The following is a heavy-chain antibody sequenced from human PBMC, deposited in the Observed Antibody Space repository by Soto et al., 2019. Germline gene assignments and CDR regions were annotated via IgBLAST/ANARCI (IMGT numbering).Heavy chain of an antibody. J-gene: IGHJ4*02. Sequence: ASVKVSCKASGYTFTSYGISWVRQAPGQGLEWMGWISAYNGNTNYAQKLQGRVTMTTDTSTSTAYMELRSLRSDDTAVYYCARDYPYSSGWYETYYFDYWGQGTLVTVSS. CDR3: ARDYPYSSGWYETYYFDY. CDR1: GYTFTSYG. CDR2: ISAYNGNT. V-gene: IGHV1-18*01. D-gene: IGHD6-19*01.